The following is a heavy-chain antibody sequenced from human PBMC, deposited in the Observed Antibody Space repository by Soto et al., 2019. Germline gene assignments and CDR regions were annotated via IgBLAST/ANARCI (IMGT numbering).Heavy chain of an antibody. CDR1: GGTFSSYA. J-gene: IGHJ5*02. V-gene: IGHV1-69*13. D-gene: IGHD3-3*01. Sequence: GASVKVSCKASGGTFSSYAISWVRQAPGQGLEWMGGIIPIFGTANYAQKFQGRVTITADESTSTAYMELSSLRSEDTAVYYCASSDSFWSSPLWGTWGQGTLVTVSS. CDR2: IIPIFGTA. CDR3: ASSDSFWSSPLWGT.